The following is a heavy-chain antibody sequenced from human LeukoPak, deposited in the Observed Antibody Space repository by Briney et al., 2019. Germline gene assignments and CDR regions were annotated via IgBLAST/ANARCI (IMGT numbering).Heavy chain of an antibody. CDR2: IYYSGST. CDR3: ARDAPKGAVPVPGSWFDP. D-gene: IGHD3-10*01. J-gene: IGHJ5*02. Sequence: SETLSLTCTVSGGSISSSSYYWGWIHQPPGKGLEWIGSIYYSGSTYYNPSLKSRVTISVDTSKNQFSLKLSSVTAADTAVYYCARDAPKGAVPVPGSWFDPWGQGTLVTVSS. CDR1: GGSISSSSYY. V-gene: IGHV4-39*07.